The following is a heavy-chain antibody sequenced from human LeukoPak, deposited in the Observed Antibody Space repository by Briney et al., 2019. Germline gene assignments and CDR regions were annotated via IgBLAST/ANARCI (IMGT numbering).Heavy chain of an antibody. D-gene: IGHD3-10*01. J-gene: IGHJ5*02. CDR2: IYYSGST. V-gene: IGHV4-59*01. CDR3: ARDSANYYGSGSYPLDP. CDR1: GGSISSYY. Sequence: SETLSLTCPVSGGSISSYYWSWIRQPPGKGLEWIGYIYYSGSTNYNPSLKSRVTISVDTSKNQFSLKLSSVTAADTAVYYCARDSANYYGSGSYPLDPWGQGTLVTVSS.